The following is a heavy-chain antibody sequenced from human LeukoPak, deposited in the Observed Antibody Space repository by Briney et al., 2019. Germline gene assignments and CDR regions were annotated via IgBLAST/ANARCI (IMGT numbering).Heavy chain of an antibody. CDR2: ISGSGGST. CDR1: GFTFRSYA. V-gene: IGHV3-23*01. Sequence: QPGGSLRLSCAASGFTFRSYAMSWVRQAPGKGLEWVSAISGSGGSTYYADSVRGRFTISRDNSKNTLYLQMNSLRAEDTAVYYCAKDPGVAALYYYCGMDVWGQGTTVTVSS. CDR3: AKDPGVAALYYYCGMDV. D-gene: IGHD2-15*01. J-gene: IGHJ6*02.